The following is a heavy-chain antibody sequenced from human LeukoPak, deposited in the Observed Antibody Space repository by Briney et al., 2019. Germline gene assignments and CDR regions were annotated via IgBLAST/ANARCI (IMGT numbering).Heavy chain of an antibody. J-gene: IGHJ3*02. CDR2: IHYRGGT. CDR1: GGSISSYY. CDR3: ARDRIRGDAFDI. V-gene: IGHV4-59*12. Sequence: PSETLSLTCIVSGGSISSYYWSWIRQPPGKGLEWIGYIHYRGGTDYNPSLKSRVTISVDMSNNHFSLRLTSVTAADTAVYYCARDRIRGDAFDIWGQGTMVTVSS. D-gene: IGHD3-3*02.